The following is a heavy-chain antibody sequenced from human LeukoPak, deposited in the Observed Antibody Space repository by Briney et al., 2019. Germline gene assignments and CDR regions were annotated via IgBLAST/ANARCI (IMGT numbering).Heavy chain of an antibody. CDR1: GFTVSSNY. Sequence: QPGGSLRLSCAASGFTVSSNYMSWVRQAPGKGLEWVSVIYSGGSTYYADSVKGRFTISRDNSKNTLYLQMNSPRAEDTAVYYCARDRPPPSGMDVWGQGTTVTVSS. J-gene: IGHJ6*02. CDR3: ARDRPPPSGMDV. V-gene: IGHV3-66*01. CDR2: IYSGGST.